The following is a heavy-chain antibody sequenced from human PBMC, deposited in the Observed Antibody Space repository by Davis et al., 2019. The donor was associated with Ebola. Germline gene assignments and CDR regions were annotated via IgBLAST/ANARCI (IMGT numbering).Heavy chain of an antibody. Sequence: SVKVSCKASGGTFSSYTISWVRQAPGQGLEWTGRIIPILGIANYAQKFQGRVTITADKSTSTVYMEVSSLSSEDTAIFYCTKDQGSTSGSHHNVWGQGTTVIVSS. CDR1: GGTFSSYT. J-gene: IGHJ6*02. V-gene: IGHV1-69*04. D-gene: IGHD1-1*01. CDR3: TKDQGSTSGSHHNV. CDR2: IIPILGIA.